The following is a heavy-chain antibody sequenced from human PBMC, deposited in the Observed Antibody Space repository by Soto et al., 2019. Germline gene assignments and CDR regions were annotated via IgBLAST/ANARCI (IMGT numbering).Heavy chain of an antibody. D-gene: IGHD6-19*01. CDR1: GGTISSYN. V-gene: IGHV1-69*02. CDR3: ATLQLPGIAVAAPGAADY. Sequence: QVQLVQSGAEVKKPGSSVKVSCKASGGTISSYNISWVRQAPGQGLEWMGRIIPILGIANYAQKFQGRVTITADKSTSTSYMELSSLRSEDTAVYYCATLQLPGIAVAAPGAADYWGQGTLVTVSS. CDR2: IIPILGIA. J-gene: IGHJ4*02.